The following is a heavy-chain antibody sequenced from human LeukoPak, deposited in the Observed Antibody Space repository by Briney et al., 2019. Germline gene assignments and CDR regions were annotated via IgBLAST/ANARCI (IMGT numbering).Heavy chain of an antibody. J-gene: IGHJ4*02. V-gene: IGHV3-7*05. D-gene: IGHD6-19*01. Sequence: PGGSLSLSCAASGFTFSSYWMSWVRQAPGKGLEWVANIQQGGSEKYYVDSVKGRFTISRDNAKNSLFLQMNSLSAEDTAVYHCAKYGADTGWYFDYWGQGTLVTVSS. CDR2: IQQGGSEK. CDR1: GFTFSSYW. CDR3: AKYGADTGWYFDY.